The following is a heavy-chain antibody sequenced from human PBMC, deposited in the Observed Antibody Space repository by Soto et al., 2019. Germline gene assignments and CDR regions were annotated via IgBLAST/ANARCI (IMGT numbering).Heavy chain of an antibody. D-gene: IGHD3-10*01. V-gene: IGHV6-1*01. CDR2: TYYRSKWYN. CDR3: ARDRDTMVRGVITPNYYYSGMDV. J-gene: IGHJ6*02. Sequence: SQTLSLTCAISGDSVSSNSAAWHWIRQSPSRGLEWLGRTYYRSKWYNDYAVSVKSRITINPDTSKNQFSLQLNSVTPEDTAVYYCARDRDTMVRGVITPNYYYSGMDVWGQGTTVTVSS. CDR1: GDSVSSNSAA.